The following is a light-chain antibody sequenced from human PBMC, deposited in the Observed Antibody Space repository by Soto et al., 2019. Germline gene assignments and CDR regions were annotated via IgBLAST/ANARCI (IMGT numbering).Light chain of an antibody. Sequence: QSALTQPRSVSGSPGQSVTISCAGTSSDVGGYNYVSWYQQHPGKAPKLMIYDVSKRPSGVPDRFSGSKSGNTASRTISGLQAEDEADYYCCSYAGRYTYIFGTGTKVTVL. J-gene: IGLJ1*01. CDR1: SSDVGGYNY. CDR3: CSYAGRYTYI. CDR2: DVS. V-gene: IGLV2-11*01.